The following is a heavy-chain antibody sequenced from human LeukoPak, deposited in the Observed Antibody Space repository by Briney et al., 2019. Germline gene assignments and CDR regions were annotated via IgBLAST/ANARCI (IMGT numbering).Heavy chain of an antibody. CDR3: ARSSLGIAAAGDFDY. Sequence: GRSLRLSCAASGFTFCSYAMHWVRQAPGKGLEWVAVISYDGSNKYYADSVKGRFTISRDNSKNTLYLQMNSLRAEDTAVYDCARSSLGIAAAGDFDYWGQGTLVTVSS. J-gene: IGHJ4*02. CDR1: GFTFCSYA. V-gene: IGHV3-30-3*01. CDR2: ISYDGSNK. D-gene: IGHD6-13*01.